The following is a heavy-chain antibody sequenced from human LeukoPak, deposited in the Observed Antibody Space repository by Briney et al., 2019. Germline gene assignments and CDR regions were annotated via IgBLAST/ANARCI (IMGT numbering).Heavy chain of an antibody. D-gene: IGHD6-13*01. V-gene: IGHV3-7*03. Sequence: RPGGSLRLSCSASGFTSRSYWMSSVRQAPGKGLDGVANIKQDESEKYYVGSVKGRFTISRDNAKNSLYLQMNSLRGEDTAVYYCAKEPSSLPEEYFHHWGQGTLVTVSS. CDR3: AKEPSSLPEEYFHH. CDR2: IKQDESEK. CDR1: GFTSRSYW. J-gene: IGHJ1*01.